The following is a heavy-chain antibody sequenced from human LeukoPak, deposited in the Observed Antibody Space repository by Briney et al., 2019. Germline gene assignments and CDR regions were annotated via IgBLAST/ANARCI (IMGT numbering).Heavy chain of an antibody. J-gene: IGHJ4*02. V-gene: IGHV1-46*01. D-gene: IGHD3-22*01. CDR2: INPSGGST. CDR3: ARDESPPAEGYYDSSGYYFDY. CDR1: GYTFTSYY. Sequence: ASVKVSCKASGYTFTSYYMHWVRQAPGQGLEWMGIINPSGGSTSYAQKFQGRVTMTRDTSTSTVYMELSSLRSEDTAVYYCARDESPPAEGYYDSSGYYFDYWGQGTLVTVSS.